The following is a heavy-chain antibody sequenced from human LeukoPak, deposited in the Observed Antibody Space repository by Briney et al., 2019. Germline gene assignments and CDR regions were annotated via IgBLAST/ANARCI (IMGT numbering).Heavy chain of an antibody. Sequence: ASVKVSCKASGYTFTSYGISWVRQAPGQGLEWMGWISAYNGNTNYAQELQGRVTMTTDTSTSTAYMELRSLRSDDTAVYYCARARPVDTAMVPGYYFDYWGQGTLVTVSS. CDR1: GYTFTSYG. J-gene: IGHJ4*02. V-gene: IGHV1-18*01. CDR3: ARARPVDTAMVPGYYFDY. D-gene: IGHD5-18*01. CDR2: ISAYNGNT.